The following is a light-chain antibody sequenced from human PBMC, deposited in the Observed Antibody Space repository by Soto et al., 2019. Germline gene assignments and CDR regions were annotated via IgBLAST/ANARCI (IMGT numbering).Light chain of an antibody. CDR2: DVN. Sequence: QSVLTQPRSVSGSPGQSVTISCTGTSSDVGGYNYVSWYQQHPGKAPKLMIYDVNKRPSGVPDRFSSSKSGNTASLTVSGLQAEDEADYYCCSYAGSYTLVFGGGTKLTVL. CDR1: SSDVGGYNY. J-gene: IGLJ2*01. V-gene: IGLV2-11*01. CDR3: CSYAGSYTLV.